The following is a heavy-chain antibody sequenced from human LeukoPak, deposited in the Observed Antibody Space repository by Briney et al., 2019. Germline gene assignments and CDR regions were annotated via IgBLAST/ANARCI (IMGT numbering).Heavy chain of an antibody. CDR2: INPNSGGT. V-gene: IGHV1-2*02. CDR1: GYTFTGYY. CDR3: ARSFPNPGERGYSGYVYAFDI. Sequence: GASVKVSCKASGYTFTGYYMHWVRQAPGQGLEWMGWINPNSGGTNYAQKFQGRVTMTRDTSISTAYMELSRPRSDDTAVYYCARSFPNPGERGYSGYVYAFDIWGQGTMVTVSS. J-gene: IGHJ3*02. D-gene: IGHD5-12*01.